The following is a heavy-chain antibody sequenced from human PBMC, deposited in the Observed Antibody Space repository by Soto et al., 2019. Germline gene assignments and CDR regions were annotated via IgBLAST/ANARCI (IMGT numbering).Heavy chain of an antibody. CDR3: ARVKYSPPYYYYGMDV. J-gene: IGHJ6*02. V-gene: IGHV1-18*01. CDR2: ISAYNGNT. Sequence: VQLVQSGAEVKKPGASVKVSCKASGYTFTSYGISWVRQAPGQGLEWMGWISAYNGNTNYAQKLQGSVTMTTDTSTSAAYRELRSRRSDDTAVYYCARVKYSPPYYYYGMDVWGQGTTVTVSS. D-gene: IGHD5-18*01. CDR1: GYTFTSYG.